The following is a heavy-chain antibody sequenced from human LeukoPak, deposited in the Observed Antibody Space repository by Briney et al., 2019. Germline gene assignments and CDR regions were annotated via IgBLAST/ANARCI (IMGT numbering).Heavy chain of an antibody. Sequence: GGSLRLSCAASGFDFSSNWMHWVRHAPGQGLVCVSRIKGDGISTNYADSVKGRFTISRDIAKNTLYLQMNSLRAEDTGVYYCAKDHYWSIDYWGRGTLVTVSS. V-gene: IGHV3-74*01. D-gene: IGHD3-3*01. CDR1: GFDFSSNW. J-gene: IGHJ4*02. CDR2: IKGDGIST. CDR3: AKDHYWSIDY.